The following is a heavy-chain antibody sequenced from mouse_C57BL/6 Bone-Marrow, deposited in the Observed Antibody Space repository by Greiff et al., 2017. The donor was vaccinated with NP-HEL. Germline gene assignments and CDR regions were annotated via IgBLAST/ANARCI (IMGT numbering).Heavy chain of an antibody. V-gene: IGHV1-15*01. J-gene: IGHJ2*01. CDR2: IDPETGGT. D-gene: IGHD1-1*02. CDR3: TRRYGPFDY. Sequence: QVQLQQSGAELVRPGASVTLSCKASGYTFTDYEMHWVKQTPVHGLEWIGAIDPETGGTAYNQKFKGKAILTADKSSSTAYMELRSLTSEDSAVYYCTRRYGPFDYGGQGTTLTVSS. CDR1: GYTFTDYE.